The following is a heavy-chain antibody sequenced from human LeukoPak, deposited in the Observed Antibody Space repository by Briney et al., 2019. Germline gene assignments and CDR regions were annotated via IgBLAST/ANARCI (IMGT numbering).Heavy chain of an antibody. Sequence: PGGSLRLSCAASGFTFSSYAMSWVRQAPGKGLEWVSAISGSGGSTYYADSVKGRFTISRDNARNSLYLQMNSLRAEDTAVYYCAREAGTGERWYFDLWGRGTLVTVSS. CDR2: ISGSGGST. CDR1: GFTFSSYA. V-gene: IGHV3-23*01. J-gene: IGHJ2*01. D-gene: IGHD7-27*01. CDR3: AREAGTGERWYFDL.